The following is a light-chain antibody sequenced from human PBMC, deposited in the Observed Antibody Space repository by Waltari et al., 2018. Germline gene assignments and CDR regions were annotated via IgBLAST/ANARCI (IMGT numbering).Light chain of an antibody. CDR3: QQSLDSPYT. J-gene: IGKJ2*01. CDR2: AAS. V-gene: IGKV1-39*01. CDR1: QTIDVY. Sequence: DIQMTQSPSSLPASVGDTGTISCRASQTIDVYLNWYQQQPGKAPNLLIYAASTLLIGVPSRFSGFGSETEFTLTITGLQPEDFATYYCQQSLDSPYTFGQGTRLEI.